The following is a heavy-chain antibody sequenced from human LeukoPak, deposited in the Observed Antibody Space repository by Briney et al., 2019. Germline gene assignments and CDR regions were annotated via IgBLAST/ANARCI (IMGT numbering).Heavy chain of an antibody. CDR3: ARVRWLPLGYCSGGSCYPDAFDI. Sequence: PSETLSLTCTVSGGSISSNRYYWGWIRQPPGKGLEWIGNIHYSGSTNYNPSLKSRVTISVDTSKNQFSLKLSSVTAADTAVYYCARVRWLPLGYCSGGSCYPDAFDIWGQGTMVTVSS. CDR2: IHYSGST. V-gene: IGHV4-39*07. D-gene: IGHD2-15*01. CDR1: GGSISSNRYY. J-gene: IGHJ3*02.